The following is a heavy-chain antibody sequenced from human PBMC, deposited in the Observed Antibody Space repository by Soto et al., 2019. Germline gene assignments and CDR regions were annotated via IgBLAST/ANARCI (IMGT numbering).Heavy chain of an antibody. D-gene: IGHD2-21*01. V-gene: IGHV1-69*13. Sequence: SVKVSCKACGCTFSSYAISWVRQAPGQGLEWMGGIIPIFGTANYAQKFQGRGKITADEYTSTAYMELSSLRSEDTAVYYCASHVRRCVYWGQGTLVTVSS. J-gene: IGHJ4*02. CDR1: GCTFSSYA. CDR3: ASHVRRCVY. CDR2: IIPIFGTA.